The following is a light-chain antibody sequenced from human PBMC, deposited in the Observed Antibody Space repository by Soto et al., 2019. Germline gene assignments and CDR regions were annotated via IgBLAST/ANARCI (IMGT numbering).Light chain of an antibody. CDR3: CSYAGSYTLV. Sequence: QSALTQPASVSGSPGQSITISCTGTSSDVGGYAYVSWYQQHPGKAPKLMIYDVSKRPSGVPDHFSGSKSGNTASLTLSGLQAEHEADYYCCSYAGSYTLVFGGGTKLTVL. CDR2: DVS. J-gene: IGLJ2*01. CDR1: SSDVGGYAY. V-gene: IGLV2-11*01.